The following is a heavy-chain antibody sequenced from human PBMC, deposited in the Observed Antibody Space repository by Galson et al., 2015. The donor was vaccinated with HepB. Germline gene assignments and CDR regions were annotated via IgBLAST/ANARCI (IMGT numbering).Heavy chain of an antibody. V-gene: IGHV3-23*01. J-gene: IGHJ6*02. CDR1: GFTFSSYA. D-gene: IGHD6-19*01. CDR2: ISGSGGST. Sequence: SLRLSCAASGFTFSSYAMSWVRQAPGKGLEWVSAISGSGGSTYYADSVKGRFTISRDNSKNTLYLQMNSLRAEDTAVYYCAKDLGLAAVAGRYYYYGMDVWGQGTTVTVSS. CDR3: AKDLGLAAVAGRYYYYGMDV.